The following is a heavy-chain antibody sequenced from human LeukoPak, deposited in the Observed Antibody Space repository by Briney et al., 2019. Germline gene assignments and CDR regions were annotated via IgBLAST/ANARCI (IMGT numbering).Heavy chain of an antibody. CDR3: ARRGDGGRSFDY. CDR2: IYSGGTT. V-gene: IGHV3-53*01. J-gene: IGHJ4*02. CDR1: GFTVSSSY. Sequence: GGSLRLSCAASGFTVSSSYMNWVRQAPGKGLEWVSLIYSGGTTYYADSVKGRFTISRDNSKNTLYLQMNSLRAEDMAVYYCARRGDGGRSFDYWGQGALVTVSS. D-gene: IGHD4-23*01.